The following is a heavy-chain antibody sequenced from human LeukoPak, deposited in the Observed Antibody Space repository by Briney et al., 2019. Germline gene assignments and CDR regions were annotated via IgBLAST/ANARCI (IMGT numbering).Heavy chain of an antibody. Sequence: SVKVSCKASGGTFSSYAISWVRQAPGQGLEWMGRIIPIFGTANYAQKFQGRVTITADKSTSTAYMELSSLRSEDTAVYYCARVGVGESSDYYYYYYTDVWGKGTTVTVSS. CDR2: IIPIFGTA. CDR3: ARVGVGESSDYYYYYYTDV. J-gene: IGHJ6*03. V-gene: IGHV1-69*06. CDR1: GGTFSSYA. D-gene: IGHD3-10*01.